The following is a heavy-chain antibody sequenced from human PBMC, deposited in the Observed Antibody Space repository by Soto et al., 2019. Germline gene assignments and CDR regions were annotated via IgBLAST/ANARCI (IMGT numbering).Heavy chain of an antibody. D-gene: IGHD6-19*01. CDR1: GFTFTNYW. J-gene: IGHJ4*02. V-gene: IGHV3-74*01. CDR3: ASRPQDVSPVPGNEGPDY. CDR2: INPDGSTT. Sequence: EVQLVESGGDLVQPGGSLRLSCAASGFTFTNYWMHWVRQAPGRGLLWISRINPDGSTTFYADSVKGRFTISRDNAKNTLYLQMNSLRGDDTAVYYCASRPQDVSPVPGNEGPDYWGQGTLVTVSS.